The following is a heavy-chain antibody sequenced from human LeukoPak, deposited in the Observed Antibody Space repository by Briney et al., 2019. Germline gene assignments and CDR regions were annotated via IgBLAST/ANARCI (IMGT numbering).Heavy chain of an antibody. V-gene: IGHV3-21*01. D-gene: IGHD5-18*01. CDR3: ARDLLHTATLDY. J-gene: IGHJ4*02. CDR2: ISRSSSYI. Sequence: PGGSLRLSCAASGFPFSSYSVNWVRQAPGKGLEWVSCISRSSSYIYYADSVKGRFTISRDNAKNSLYLQMNSLRAEDTAFYYCARDLLHTATLDYWGQGTLVTVSS. CDR1: GFPFSSYS.